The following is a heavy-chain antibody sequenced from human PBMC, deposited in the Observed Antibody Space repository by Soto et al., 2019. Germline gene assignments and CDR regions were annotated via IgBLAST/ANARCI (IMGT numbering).Heavy chain of an antibody. CDR3: AKDEGYYDSSGYYAP. CDR2: ISYDGSNK. V-gene: IGHV3-30*18. D-gene: IGHD3-22*01. J-gene: IGHJ5*02. Sequence: GGSLRLSCAASGFTFSSYGMHWVRQAPGKGLEWVAVISYDGSNKYYADSVKGRFTISRDNSKNTLYLQMNSLRAEDTAVYYCAKDEGYYDSSGYYAPWGQGTLVTVSS. CDR1: GFTFSSYG.